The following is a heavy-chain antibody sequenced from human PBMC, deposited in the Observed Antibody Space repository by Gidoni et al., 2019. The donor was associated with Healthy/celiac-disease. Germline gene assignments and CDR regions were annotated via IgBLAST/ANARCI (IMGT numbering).Heavy chain of an antibody. D-gene: IGHD3-22*01. CDR1: GFTFSSYA. J-gene: IGHJ5*02. CDR3: ARDHHYYDSSPFDP. CDR2: ISYDGSNK. V-gene: IGHV3-30-3*01. Sequence: QVQLVESGGGVVQPGRSLSLSCSASGFTFSSYAMHWVRQAPGKGLEWVAVISYDGSNKYYADSVKGRFTISRDNSKNTLYLQMNSLRAEDTAVYYCARDHHYYDSSPFDPWGQGTLVTVSS.